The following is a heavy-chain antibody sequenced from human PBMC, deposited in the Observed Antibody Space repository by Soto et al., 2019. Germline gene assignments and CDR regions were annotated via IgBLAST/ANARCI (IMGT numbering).Heavy chain of an antibody. Sequence: GGSLRLSCAASGFTFSSYAMTWVRQAPGKGLEWVSSISFSDGGTYYADSVKGRLTVSRDNSKNTLFLQMNSLRVEDTAVYYCVKDDRILGRRYFDLWGRGTLVTV. V-gene: IGHV3-23*01. D-gene: IGHD2-15*01. CDR3: VKDDRILGRRYFDL. CDR2: ISFSDGGT. J-gene: IGHJ2*01. CDR1: GFTFSSYA.